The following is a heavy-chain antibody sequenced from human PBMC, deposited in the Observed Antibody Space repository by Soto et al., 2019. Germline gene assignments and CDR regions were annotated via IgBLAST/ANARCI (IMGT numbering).Heavy chain of an antibody. CDR3: ATGRGGSATPY. CDR2: MYYGGNT. V-gene: IGHV4-59*02. J-gene: IGHJ4*02. D-gene: IGHD2-15*01. Sequence: QVQLEESGPGLVKPSETLSLACSVSGASVTTYYWNWIRQPPGKRLEWIGHMYYGGNTDYNPSLKGRGSVSVDTSKNQFSLNLTSLTAAVTAVYYCATGRGGSATPYWGQGIVVVLSS. CDR1: GASVTTYY.